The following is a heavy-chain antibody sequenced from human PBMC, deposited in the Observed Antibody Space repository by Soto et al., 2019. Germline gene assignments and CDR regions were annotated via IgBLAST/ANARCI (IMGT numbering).Heavy chain of an antibody. CDR3: ARVPIGYCSGGSCYGFDY. D-gene: IGHD2-15*01. CDR1: GGSISSGGYY. CDR2: IYYRGST. Sequence: QVQLQESGPGLVKPSQTLSLTCTVSGGSISSGGYYWSWIRQHPGKGLEWIGYIYYRGSTYYNPSLKSRVTISVDTSKNQFSLKLSSVTAADTAVYYCARVPIGYCSGGSCYGFDYWGQGTLVTVSS. V-gene: IGHV4-31*03. J-gene: IGHJ4*02.